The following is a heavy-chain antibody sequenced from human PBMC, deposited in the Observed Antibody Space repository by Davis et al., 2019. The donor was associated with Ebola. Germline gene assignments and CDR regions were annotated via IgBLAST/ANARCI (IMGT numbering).Heavy chain of an antibody. J-gene: IGHJ4*02. CDR2: ISYDGSNK. CDR1: GFTFSSYA. Sequence: GESLKISCAASGFTFSSYAMHWVRQAPGKGLEWVAVISYDGSNKYYADSVKGRFTISRDNSKNTLYLQMNSLRAEDTAVYYCARDQNRYYDFWSGYDYWGQGTLVTVSS. CDR3: ARDQNRYYDFWSGYDY. V-gene: IGHV3-30-3*01. D-gene: IGHD3-3*01.